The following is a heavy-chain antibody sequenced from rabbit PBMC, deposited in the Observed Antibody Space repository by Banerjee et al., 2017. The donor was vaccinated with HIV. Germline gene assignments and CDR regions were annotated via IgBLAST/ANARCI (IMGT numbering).Heavy chain of an antibody. J-gene: IGHJ4*01. D-gene: IGHD2-1*01. CDR2: IDPVFGGT. Sequence: QLKESGGGLVQPGGSLKLSCKASGFDVNTYYMSWVRQAPGKGLEWIGYIDPVFGGTYYTSWVNGRFTISSHNAQNTLYLQLNSLTAADTATYFCVSYDDYGDRNLWGPGTLVTVS. V-gene: IGHV1S7*01. CDR1: GFDVNTYY. CDR3: VSYDDYGDRNL.